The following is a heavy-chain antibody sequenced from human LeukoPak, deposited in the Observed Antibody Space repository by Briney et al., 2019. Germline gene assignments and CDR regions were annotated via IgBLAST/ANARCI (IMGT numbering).Heavy chain of an antibody. Sequence: GASVKVSRKASGYTFTGYYMHWVRQAPGQGLEWMGWINPNSGGTNYAQKFQGRVTMTRDTSISTAYMELSRLRSDDTAVYYCARDWDVVVPAAIEGTDYWGQGTLVTVSS. D-gene: IGHD2-2*02. CDR2: INPNSGGT. J-gene: IGHJ4*02. CDR3: ARDWDVVVPAAIEGTDY. V-gene: IGHV1-2*02. CDR1: GYTFTGYY.